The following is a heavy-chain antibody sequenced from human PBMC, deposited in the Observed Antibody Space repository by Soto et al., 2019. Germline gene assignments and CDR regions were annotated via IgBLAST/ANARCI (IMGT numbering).Heavy chain of an antibody. CDR3: ARPLDDIVVVPAAMGY. CDR1: GFTFSSYA. D-gene: IGHD2-2*01. CDR2: ISGSGGST. J-gene: IGHJ4*02. Sequence: GGSLRLSCAASGFTFSSYAMSWVRQAPGKGLEWVSAISGSGGSTYYADSVKGRFTISRDNSKNTLYLQMNSLRAEDTAVYYCARPLDDIVVVPAAMGYWGQGTLVTVSS. V-gene: IGHV3-23*01.